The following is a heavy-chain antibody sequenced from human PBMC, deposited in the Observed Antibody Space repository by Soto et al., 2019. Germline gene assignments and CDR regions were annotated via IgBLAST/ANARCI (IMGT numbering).Heavy chain of an antibody. D-gene: IGHD1-7*01. CDR2: IYYSGST. Sequence: SETLSLTCTVSGGSISSGGYYWSWIRQHPGKGLEWIGYIYYSGSTYYNPSLKSRVTISVDTSKNQFSLKLSSVTAADTAVYYCARTGTVKNYYYYYYMDVWGKGTTVTVSS. J-gene: IGHJ6*03. CDR1: GGSISSGGYY. CDR3: ARTGTVKNYYYYYYMDV. V-gene: IGHV4-31*03.